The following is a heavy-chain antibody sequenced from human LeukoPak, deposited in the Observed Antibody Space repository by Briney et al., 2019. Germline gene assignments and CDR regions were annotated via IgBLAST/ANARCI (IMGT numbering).Heavy chain of an antibody. CDR1: GYTFTSYD. V-gene: IGHV1-8*03. J-gene: IGHJ6*03. CDR2: INPNSGNT. D-gene: IGHD3-22*01. Sequence: ASVKVSCKASGYTFTSYDINWVRQATGQGLEWMGWINPNSGNTGYAQKFQGRVTITRNTSISTAYMELSSLRSEDTAVYYCARGLSHDSSGYYYYYYMDVWGKGTTVTVSS. CDR3: ARGLSHDSSGYYYYYYMDV.